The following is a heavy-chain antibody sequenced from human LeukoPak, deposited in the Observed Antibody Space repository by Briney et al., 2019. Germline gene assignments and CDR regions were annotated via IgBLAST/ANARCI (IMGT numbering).Heavy chain of an antibody. D-gene: IGHD1-26*01. Sequence: SETLSLTCAVYGGSFSGYYWSWIRQPPGKGLEWIGEINHSGSTNYNPSLKSRVTISVDTSKNQFSLKLSSVTAADTAVYYCARQVRKYSGSYSYYFDYWGQGTLVTVSS. J-gene: IGHJ4*02. CDR2: INHSGST. CDR1: GGSFSGYY. V-gene: IGHV4-34*01. CDR3: ARQVRKYSGSYSYYFDY.